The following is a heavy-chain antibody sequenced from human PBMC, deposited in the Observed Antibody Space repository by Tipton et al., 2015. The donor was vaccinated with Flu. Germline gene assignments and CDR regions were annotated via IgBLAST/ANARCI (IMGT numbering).Heavy chain of an antibody. D-gene: IGHD1-26*01. V-gene: IGHV4-4*07. CDR3: ARGGTLGPTHFPY. J-gene: IGHJ4*02. CDR1: GGSISGYY. CDR2: VYPSGTT. Sequence: TLSLTCTVTGGSISGYYWSWIRQPADKGLEWMGRVYPSGTTYYISSLKSRVTMSVDTSKNQFSLKLNSVTAADTAVYYCARGGTLGPTHFPYWGQGTLVSVSS.